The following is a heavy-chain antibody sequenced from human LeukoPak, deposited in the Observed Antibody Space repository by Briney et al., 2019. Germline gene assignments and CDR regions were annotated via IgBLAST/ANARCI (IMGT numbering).Heavy chain of an antibody. Sequence: GGSLRLSCAASGFTFSTYGMSWVRQAPGKGLEWVSAISGSSDATFYADSVKGRFTVARDNSKNTLYLKMNRLRAEDTAVYFCAKDMVRGYYFDCWGQGTLITVSS. CDR2: ISGSSDAT. CDR1: GFTFSTYG. J-gene: IGHJ4*02. D-gene: IGHD3-10*01. V-gene: IGHV3-23*01. CDR3: AKDMVRGYYFDC.